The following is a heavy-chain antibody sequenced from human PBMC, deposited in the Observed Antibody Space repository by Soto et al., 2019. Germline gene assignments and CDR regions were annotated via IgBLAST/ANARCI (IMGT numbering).Heavy chain of an antibody. V-gene: IGHV1-69*13. J-gene: IGHJ4*02. CDR3: ARVRKYCSSTSCYIYYFDY. CDR1: GGTFSSYA. CDR2: IIPIFGTA. D-gene: IGHD2-2*02. Sequence: SVKVSCKASGGTFSSYAISWVRQAPGQGLEWMGGIIPIFGTANYAQKFQGRVTITADESTSTAYMELSSLRSEDTAVYYCARVRKYCSSTSCYIYYFDYWGQGTLVTVSS.